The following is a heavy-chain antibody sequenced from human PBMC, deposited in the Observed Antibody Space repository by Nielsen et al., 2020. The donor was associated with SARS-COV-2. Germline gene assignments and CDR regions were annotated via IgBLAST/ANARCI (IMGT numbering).Heavy chain of an antibody. CDR2: IYYSGST. J-gene: IGHJ5*02. D-gene: IGHD3-9*01. CDR3: ARVDYDILTGPNWFDP. V-gene: IGHV4-39*01. Sequence: LRLSCTVSGGSISSSSYYWGWIRQPPGKGLEWIGSIYYSGSTYYNPSLKSRVTISVDTSKNQFSLKLSSVTAADTAVYYCARVDYDILTGPNWFDPWGQGTLVTVSS. CDR1: GGSISSSSYY.